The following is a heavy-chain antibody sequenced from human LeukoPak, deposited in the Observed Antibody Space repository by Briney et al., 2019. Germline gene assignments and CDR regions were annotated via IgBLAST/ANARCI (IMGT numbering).Heavy chain of an antibody. J-gene: IGHJ5*02. CDR1: GFTFSSYW. CDR3: AREAGVGSRGWFDP. D-gene: IGHD6-13*01. V-gene: IGHV3-7*01. Sequence: PGGSLRLSCAASGFTFSSYWMSWVRQAPGKGLEWVANIKQDGSEKYYVDSVKGRFTISRDNAKNSLYLQMNSLRAEDTAVYYCAREAGVGSRGWFDPWGQGTLVTVSS. CDR2: IKQDGSEK.